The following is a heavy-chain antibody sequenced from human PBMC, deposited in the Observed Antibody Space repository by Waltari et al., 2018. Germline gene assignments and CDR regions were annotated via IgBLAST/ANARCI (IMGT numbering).Heavy chain of an antibody. Sequence: VQLVESGGGLVQPGGSLRLSCAASGFTFSSYEMNWVRQAPGKGLEGVSYISSSGSTIYYADSVKGRFTISRDNAKNSLYLQMNSLRAEDTAVYYCARPNSYGSYYYYYMDVWGKGTTVTVSS. J-gene: IGHJ6*03. CDR3: ARPNSYGSYYYYYMDV. V-gene: IGHV3-48*03. D-gene: IGHD5-18*01. CDR2: ISSSGSTI. CDR1: GFTFSSYE.